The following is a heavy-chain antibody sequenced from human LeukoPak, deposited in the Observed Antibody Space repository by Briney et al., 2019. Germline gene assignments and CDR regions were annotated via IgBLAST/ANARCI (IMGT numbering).Heavy chain of an antibody. V-gene: IGHV1-69*04. J-gene: IGHJ5*02. D-gene: IGHD3-22*01. CDR3: ARPYYYDDRGYYHDWFDP. CDR1: GGTFSNFA. CDR2: IIPVLRIT. Sequence: GASVKVSFKTSGGTFSNFAVSWVRQAPGQGLEWMGRIIPVLRITNYALRFQGRVTITADKSTSTVYMELSNLRSEDTAVYYCARPYYYDDRGYYHDWFDPWGQGTLVAVSS.